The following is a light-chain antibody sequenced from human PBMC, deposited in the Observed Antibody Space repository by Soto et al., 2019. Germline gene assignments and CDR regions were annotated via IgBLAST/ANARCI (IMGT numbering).Light chain of an antibody. CDR1: SSNIGAGYD. CDR3: QSFDTSLSGFLV. Sequence: QSALTQPPSVSGAPGQRVTISCTGSSSNIGAGYDVHWYKQLPGTAPKLLIYDNNNRPSGVPDRFSGSKSDTSASLAITGLQAEDEADYYCQSFDTSLSGFLVFGGGTKLTVL. V-gene: IGLV1-40*01. J-gene: IGLJ2*01. CDR2: DNN.